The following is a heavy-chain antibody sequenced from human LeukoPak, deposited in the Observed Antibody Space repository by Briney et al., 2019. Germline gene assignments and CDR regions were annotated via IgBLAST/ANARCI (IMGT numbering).Heavy chain of an antibody. V-gene: IGHV4-34*01. D-gene: IGHD3-10*01. J-gene: IGHJ4*02. CDR2: INHSGST. Sequence: PSETLSLTCAVYGGSFSGYYWSWIRQPPGKGLEWIGEINHSGSTNYNPSLKSRVTISVDTSKNQFSLKLSSVTAADTAVYYGARGPYGTGSYYGYWGQGTLVTVSS. CDR3: ARGPYGTGSYYGY. CDR1: GGSFSGYY.